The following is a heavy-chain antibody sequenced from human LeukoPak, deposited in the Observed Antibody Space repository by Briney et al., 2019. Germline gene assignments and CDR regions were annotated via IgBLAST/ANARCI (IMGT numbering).Heavy chain of an antibody. CDR1: GGSIGTYY. J-gene: IGHJ4*02. CDR2: IYYSGST. D-gene: IGHD6-13*01. Sequence: SETLSLTCTVSGGSIGTYYWSWIRQPPGKGLEWIGNIYYSGSTNYNPSLKSRGTISVDTSKNQFSLKLSSVTAADTAVYYCARGAAAAGGYWGQGTLVTVSS. CDR3: ARGAAAAGGY. V-gene: IGHV4-59*01.